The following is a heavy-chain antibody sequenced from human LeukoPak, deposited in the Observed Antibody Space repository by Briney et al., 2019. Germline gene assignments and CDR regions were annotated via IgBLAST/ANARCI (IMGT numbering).Heavy chain of an antibody. D-gene: IGHD3-22*01. CDR3: ARVKYAYYYDSSGYYFDY. Sequence: SETLSLTCTVSGGSSSSGGYYWRWIRQHPGKGLEWIGYIYYSGSTYYNPSLKSRVTISVDTSKNQFSLKLSSVTAADTAVYYCARVKYAYYYDSSGYYFDYWGQGTLVTVSS. CDR2: IYYSGST. J-gene: IGHJ4*02. CDR1: GGSSSSGGYY. V-gene: IGHV4-31*03.